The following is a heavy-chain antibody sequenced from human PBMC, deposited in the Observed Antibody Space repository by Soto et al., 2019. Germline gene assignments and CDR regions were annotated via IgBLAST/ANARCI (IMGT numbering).Heavy chain of an antibody. J-gene: IGHJ4*02. D-gene: IGHD6-19*01. Sequence: SETLSLTCTVSGGSISSYYWSWIRQPPGKGLEWIGYIYYSGSTNYNPSLKSRVTISVDTSKNQFSLKLSSVTAADTAVYYCATAVAGLYFDYWGQGTLVTVS. CDR3: ATAVAGLYFDY. CDR2: IYYSGST. V-gene: IGHV4-59*01. CDR1: GGSISSYY.